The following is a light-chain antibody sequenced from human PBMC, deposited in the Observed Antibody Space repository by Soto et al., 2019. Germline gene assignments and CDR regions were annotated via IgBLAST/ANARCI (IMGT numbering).Light chain of an antibody. Sequence: QLVLTQSPSASAALGASVNLTCTLISGHNNYAIAWHQQQPDKGPRYLMKVNSDGSHSRGDDIPDRFSGSSSWAERYLTIPILQSEDEATYYCQTWSPGNQVFCGGTKLTVL. CDR1: SGHNNYA. J-gene: IGLJ3*02. CDR3: QTWSPGNQV. CDR2: VNSDGSH. V-gene: IGLV4-69*01.